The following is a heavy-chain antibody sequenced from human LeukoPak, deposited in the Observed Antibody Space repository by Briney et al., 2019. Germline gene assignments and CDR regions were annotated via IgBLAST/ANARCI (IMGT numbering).Heavy chain of an antibody. CDR1: GFTFSTYN. J-gene: IGHJ3*02. V-gene: IGHV3-21*01. Sequence: GGSLRLSCAASGFTFSTYNMNWVRQAPGKGLEWVSSISGSSSYIYYADSVKGRFSISRDNAKNSLYLQMKGLRAEDTAVYYCARALRFDPDAFDIWGQGTMVTVSS. CDR3: ARALRFDPDAFDI. CDR2: ISGSSSYI.